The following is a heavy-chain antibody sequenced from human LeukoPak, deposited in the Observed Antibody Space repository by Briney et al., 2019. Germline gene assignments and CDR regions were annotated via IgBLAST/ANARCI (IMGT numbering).Heavy chain of an antibody. CDR1: GYTFSSYW. D-gene: IGHD5-18*01. CDR3: ARDVDTAMVYFDY. Sequence: GGSLRLSCAASGYTFSSYWMHWVRQAPGKGLVWVSRINSDGSSTSYADSVKGRFTISRDNAKNTLYLQMNSLRAEDTAVYYCARDVDTAMVYFDYWGQGTLVTVSS. J-gene: IGHJ4*02. CDR2: INSDGSST. V-gene: IGHV3-74*01.